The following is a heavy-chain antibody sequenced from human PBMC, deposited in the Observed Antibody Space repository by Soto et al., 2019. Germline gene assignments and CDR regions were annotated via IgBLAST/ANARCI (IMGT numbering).Heavy chain of an antibody. V-gene: IGHV1-69*08. CDR2: IIPILGET. D-gene: IGHD3-16*01. CDR1: GTIFSSYT. CDR3: ARGLGGRMDD. J-gene: IGHJ6*02. Sequence: QVQLVQSGAEVKKPGSSVRVSCKASGTIFSSYTISWVRQAPGQGLEWMGRIIPILGETNSAQKFQGRGTLTADKSTNTAYMELNSLRLEDTARYHCARGLGGRMDDWGQGTTVTVSS.